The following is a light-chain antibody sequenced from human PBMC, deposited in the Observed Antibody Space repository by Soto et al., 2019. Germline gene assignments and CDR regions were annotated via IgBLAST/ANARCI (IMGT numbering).Light chain of an antibody. Sequence: DIVMTPSPLSLPVTPGEPASISCRSRQSLLPSNGYNYLDWYLQKPGQSPQLLIYLGSNRASGVPDRFSGSGSGTDFTLKISRVEAEDVGVYYCMQALQTPITFGQGTRLEI. J-gene: IGKJ5*01. V-gene: IGKV2-28*01. CDR2: LGS. CDR1: QSLLPSNGYNY. CDR3: MQALQTPIT.